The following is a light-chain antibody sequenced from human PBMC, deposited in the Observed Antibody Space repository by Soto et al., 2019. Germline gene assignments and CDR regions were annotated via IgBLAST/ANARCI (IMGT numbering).Light chain of an antibody. V-gene: IGLV2-14*03. CDR3: RSYTSSNTYV. CDR2: DVS. Sequence: QSALTQPASLSGSPVQWVTITCTGNSSDVGGYNYVSWYQQHPGKAPKLMIYDVSNRPSGVSNRFSGSKSGYTASLTISVLQAEDEADYYCRSYTSSNTYVFGTGTKVTVL. J-gene: IGLJ1*01. CDR1: SSDVGGYNY.